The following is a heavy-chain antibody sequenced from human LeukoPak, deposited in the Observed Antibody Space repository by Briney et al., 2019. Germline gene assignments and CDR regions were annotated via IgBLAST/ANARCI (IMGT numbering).Heavy chain of an antibody. Sequence: SETLSLTCTVSGGSISSYYWSWIRQPPGKGLEWIGYIYTSGSTNYNPSLKSRVTISVDTSKNQFSLKLSSVTAADTAVYYCARQRLGQTSSYYYMDVWGKGTTVTVSS. CDR3: ARQRLGQTSSYYYMDV. V-gene: IGHV4-4*09. CDR2: IYTSGST. CDR1: GGSISSYY. J-gene: IGHJ6*03. D-gene: IGHD1-1*01.